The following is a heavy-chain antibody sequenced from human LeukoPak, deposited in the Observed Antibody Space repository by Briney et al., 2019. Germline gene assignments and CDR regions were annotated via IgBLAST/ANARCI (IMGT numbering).Heavy chain of an antibody. J-gene: IGHJ4*02. CDR3: ARGGIAARHYFDY. D-gene: IGHD6-6*01. CDR2: INPSGGST. V-gene: IGHV1-46*01. Sequence: ASVTVSCTASGYTFTIYYMHWVRQAPGQGLEWMGIINPSGGSTSYAQKFQGRVTVTRDTSTSTVYMELNSLRSEDTAVYYCARGGIAARHYFDYWGQGTLVTVSS. CDR1: GYTFTIYY.